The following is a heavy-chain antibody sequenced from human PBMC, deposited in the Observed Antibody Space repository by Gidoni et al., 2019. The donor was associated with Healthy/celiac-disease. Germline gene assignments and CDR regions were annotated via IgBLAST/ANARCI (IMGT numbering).Heavy chain of an antibody. J-gene: IGHJ4*02. CDR2: IRSKAYGGTT. Sequence: EVQLVESGGGLVQPGRSLRLSCTASGFPFGYYAMSWVRQAPGKGLEWVGFIRSKAYGGTTEYAASVKGRFTISRDDSKSIAYLQMNSLKTEDTAVYYCTRDCGGDCYSVDYWGQGTLVTVSS. CDR1: GFPFGYYA. CDR3: TRDCGGDCYSVDY. D-gene: IGHD2-21*02. V-gene: IGHV3-49*04.